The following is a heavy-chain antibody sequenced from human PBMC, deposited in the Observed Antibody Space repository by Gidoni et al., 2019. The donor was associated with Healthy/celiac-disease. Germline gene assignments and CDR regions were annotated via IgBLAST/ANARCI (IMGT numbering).Heavy chain of an antibody. J-gene: IGHJ3*02. CDR3: ARDLDDYVKRGLNI. CDR2: ISSSSSYI. V-gene: IGHV3-21*01. Sequence: EVQLVESGGGLVRPGGSRGLSWAASGFPFGSYSMNWVRQAPGKGLEWVSSISSSSSYIYYADSVKGRFTISRDNAKNSLYLQMNSLRAEDTAVYYCARDLDDYVKRGLNIWGQGTMVTVSS. CDR1: GFPFGSYS. D-gene: IGHD4-17*01.